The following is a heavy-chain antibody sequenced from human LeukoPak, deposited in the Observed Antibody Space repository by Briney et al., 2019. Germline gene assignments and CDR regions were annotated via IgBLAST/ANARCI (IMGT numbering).Heavy chain of an antibody. D-gene: IGHD6-19*01. J-gene: IGHJ3*02. CDR3: AKTALAIAVAAESAFDI. V-gene: IGHV3-23*01. CDR2: IFPSGGEI. CDR1: GFTFSTFA. Sequence: SGGSLRLSCAASGFTFSTFAMIWVRQPPGKGLEWASSIFPSGGEIHYADSVRGRFTISRDNSKSTLSLQMNSLRAEDTAVYYCAKTALAIAVAAESAFDIWGQGTMVTVSS.